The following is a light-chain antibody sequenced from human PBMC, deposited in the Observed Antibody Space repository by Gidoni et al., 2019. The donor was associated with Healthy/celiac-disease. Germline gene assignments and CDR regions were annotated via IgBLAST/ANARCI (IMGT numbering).Light chain of an antibody. Sequence: QPALTQPASLSGSPGQPLTISCTGPSSDVGGYNYVPWYQQHPAEAPKLMIYDVSNRPSGVSNRFTGSKSGNTASLTISGLQAEDEADYYCSSYTSSSTLAFGTGTKVTVL. J-gene: IGLJ1*01. CDR3: SSYTSSSTLA. CDR2: DVS. V-gene: IGLV2-14*03. CDR1: SSDVGGYNY.